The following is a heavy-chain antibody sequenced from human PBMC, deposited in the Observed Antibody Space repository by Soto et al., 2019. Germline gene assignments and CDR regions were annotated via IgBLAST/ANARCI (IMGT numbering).Heavy chain of an antibody. V-gene: IGHV4-39*01. CDR3: ARHTPAISISDH. J-gene: IGHJ4*02. CDR2: IYYSGST. D-gene: IGHD2-15*01. Sequence: QLQLQESGPGLVKPSETLSLTCTVSGGSISSSSYYWGWIRQPPGKGLEWIGSIYYSGSTYYNPSLKVRVTISADTSKNQFSLKLSSVTAADTAVYSCARHTPAISISDHWGQGTLVTVSS. CDR1: GGSISSSSYY.